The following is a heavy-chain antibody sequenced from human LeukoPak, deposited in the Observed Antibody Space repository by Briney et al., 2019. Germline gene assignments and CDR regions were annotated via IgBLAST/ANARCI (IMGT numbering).Heavy chain of an antibody. Sequence: PGGSLRLSCVVSGFSFSSYWMSWVRQAPGKGLEWVANVKEDGSEKYYVDSVKGRFIISRDNAKNSLYLQMNSLRAEDTAIYFCARDGYSSSWSYWGQGTLVTVSS. J-gene: IGHJ4*02. CDR1: GFSFSSYW. CDR2: VKEDGSEK. D-gene: IGHD6-13*01. CDR3: ARDGYSSSWSY. V-gene: IGHV3-7*01.